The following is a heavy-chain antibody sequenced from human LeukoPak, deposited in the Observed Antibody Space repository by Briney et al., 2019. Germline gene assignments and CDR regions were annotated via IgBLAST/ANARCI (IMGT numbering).Heavy chain of an antibody. J-gene: IGHJ4*02. V-gene: IGHV3-23*01. CDR3: AKEGYDSSGYPYYFDY. Sequence: GGSLRLSCAASGFTFSSYWMSWVRQAPGKGLEWVSAISGSGGSTYYADSVKGRFTISRDNSKNTLYLQMNSLRAEDTAVYYCAKEGYDSSGYPYYFDYWGQGTLVTVSS. D-gene: IGHD3-22*01. CDR1: GFTFSSYW. CDR2: ISGSGGST.